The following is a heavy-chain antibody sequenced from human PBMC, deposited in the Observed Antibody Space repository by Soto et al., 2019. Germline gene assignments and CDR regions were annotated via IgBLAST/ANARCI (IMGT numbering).Heavy chain of an antibody. D-gene: IGHD6-19*01. CDR1: GYTFTSYD. V-gene: IGHV1-8*01. CDR3: AGSITVASTGFDY. CDR2: MNPNSGNT. Sequence: ASVKVSCKASGYTFTSYDIHWVRQATGQGLEWMGWMNPNSGNTGYAQKFQGRVTMTRNTSISTAYMELSSLRSEDTAVYYCAGSITVASTGFDYWGQGTLVTVSS. J-gene: IGHJ4*02.